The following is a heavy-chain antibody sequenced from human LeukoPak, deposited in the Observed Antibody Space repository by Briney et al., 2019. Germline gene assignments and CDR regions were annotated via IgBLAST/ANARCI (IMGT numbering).Heavy chain of an antibody. CDR1: GYTFTSYA. J-gene: IGHJ3*02. CDR2: INTNTGNP. D-gene: IGHD3-10*01. V-gene: IGHV7-4-1*02. CDR3: ARGLVRGVIITDAFDI. Sequence: ASVKVSCKASGYTFTSYAMNWVRQAPGQGLEWMGWINTNTGNPTYAQGFTGRFVFSLDTSVSTAYLQISSLKAEDTAVYYCARGLVRGVIITDAFDIWGQGTMVTVSS.